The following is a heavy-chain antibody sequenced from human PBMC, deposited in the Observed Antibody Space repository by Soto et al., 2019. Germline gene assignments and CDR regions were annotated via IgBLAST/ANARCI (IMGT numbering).Heavy chain of an antibody. CDR1: GGSIGNSY. Sequence: QVQLQESGPGLVKPSETLSLTCTVSGGSIGNSYWSWIRQSPGKGLGWIGYIYYSGSSNYNPSLKGRVSISVDTSKNQFSLKLSSVTAADTAVYYCARHSSSWPIFDYWGQGTLVIVSS. CDR3: ARHSSSWPIFDY. V-gene: IGHV4-59*08. J-gene: IGHJ4*02. D-gene: IGHD6-13*01. CDR2: IYYSGSS.